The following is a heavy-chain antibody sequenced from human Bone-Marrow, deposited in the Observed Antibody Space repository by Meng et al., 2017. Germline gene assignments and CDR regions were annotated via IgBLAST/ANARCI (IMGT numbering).Heavy chain of an antibody. V-gene: IGHV3-33*01. CDR1: GFTFSSYG. CDR3: ARDREYSGSYLWDY. J-gene: IGHJ4*02. D-gene: IGHD1-26*01. CDR2: IWYDGSNK. Sequence: VGLGGGGGGVGQPGRSLGASFAAFGFTFSSYGMHRVRQAPGKGLEWVAVIWYDGSNKYYADSVKGRFTISRDNSKNTLYLQMNSLRAEDTAVYYCARDREYSGSYLWDYWGQGTLVTVSS.